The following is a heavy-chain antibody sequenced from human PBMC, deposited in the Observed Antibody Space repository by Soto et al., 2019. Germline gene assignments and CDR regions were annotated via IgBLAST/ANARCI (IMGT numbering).Heavy chain of an antibody. J-gene: IGHJ3*02. CDR2: ISAYNGNT. CDR3: ATGSYGSGSYPITGYFLQYGAFDI. V-gene: IGHV1-18*01. Sequence: QVQLVQSGAEVKKPGASVKVSCKASGYTFTSYGISWVRQAPGQGLEWMGWISAYNGNTNYAQKLQGRGTMTTDTTTSTAYMELRSLRSDDTAVYYCATGSYGSGSYPITGYFLQYGAFDIWGQGTMVTVSS. CDR1: GYTFTSYG. D-gene: IGHD3-10*01.